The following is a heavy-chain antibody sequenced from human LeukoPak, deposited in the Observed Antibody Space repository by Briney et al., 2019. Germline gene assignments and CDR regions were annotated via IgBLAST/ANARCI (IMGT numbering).Heavy chain of an antibody. CDR3: ARDLDYYGSGSYSYYFDY. Sequence: GGSLRLSCAASGFTFSSYEMNWVRQAPGKGLEWVSYISSSGSTIYYADSVKGRFTISRDNAKNSLYLQMNSLRAEDTAVYYCARDLDYYGSGSYSYYFDYWGQGTLVTVSS. V-gene: IGHV3-48*03. CDR2: ISSSGSTI. CDR1: GFTFSSYE. J-gene: IGHJ4*02. D-gene: IGHD3-10*01.